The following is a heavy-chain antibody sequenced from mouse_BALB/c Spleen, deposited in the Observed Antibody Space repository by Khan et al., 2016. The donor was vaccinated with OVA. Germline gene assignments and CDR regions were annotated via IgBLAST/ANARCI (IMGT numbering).Heavy chain of an antibody. Sequence: EVELVESGGDLVKPGGSLKLSCAASGFTFSSYSMSWVRQTPDKRLEGVASISSGGDYTYYPDIVKGRFTISRDNAKNTLYLEMSSLKSEDTAMYYCASYLTGSFAYWGQGTLVTVSA. V-gene: IGHV5-6*01. CDR1: GFTFSSYS. J-gene: IGHJ3*01. D-gene: IGHD4-1*01. CDR3: ASYLTGSFAY. CDR2: ISSGGDYT.